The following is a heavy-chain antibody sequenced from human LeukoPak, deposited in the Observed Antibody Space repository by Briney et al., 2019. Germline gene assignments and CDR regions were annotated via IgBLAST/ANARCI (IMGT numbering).Heavy chain of an antibody. V-gene: IGHV4-4*07. D-gene: IGHD6-13*01. J-gene: IGHJ4*02. Sequence: SETLSLTCTVSGVAFSGYYWTWLRQPAGKGLEWVGRIFTTESTDYNPSLRGRLTMSLDTSKNQFSLKLTSVTPSAFCLNYCARAGQDGYTGIWYDYWGQGALVAVSS. CDR2: IFTTEST. CDR1: GVAFSGYY. CDR3: ARAGQDGYTGIWYDY.